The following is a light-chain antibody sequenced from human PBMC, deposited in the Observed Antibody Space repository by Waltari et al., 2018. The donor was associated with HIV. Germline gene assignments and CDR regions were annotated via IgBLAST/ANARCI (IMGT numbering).Light chain of an antibody. CDR2: DVS. J-gene: IGLJ3*02. Sequence: QSPLTQPASVSGNPGQSVTITCTGTNIDVGNYNLVSWYQQHPGKAPKLLIYDVSKRPSGVSSRFSGSKSGCWASLRISGLLAEDESYYFCRTYVCDRGTWRFGGVTYLTV. V-gene: IGLV2-23*02. CDR1: NIDVGNYNL. CDR3: RTYVCDRGTWR.